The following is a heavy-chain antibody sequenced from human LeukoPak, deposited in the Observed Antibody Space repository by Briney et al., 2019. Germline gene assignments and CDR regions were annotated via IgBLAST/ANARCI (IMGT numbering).Heavy chain of an antibody. CDR3: AKDDGTYYYDSSGFDY. J-gene: IGHJ4*02. D-gene: IGHD3-22*01. CDR2: ISGSGGST. Sequence: GGSLRLSCAASGFTFSSYAMGWVSQAPGKGLEWVSAISGSGGSTYYADSVKGRFTISRDNSKNTLYLQMNSLRAEDTAVYYCAKDDGTYYYDSSGFDYWGQGTLVTVSS. V-gene: IGHV3-23*01. CDR1: GFTFSSYA.